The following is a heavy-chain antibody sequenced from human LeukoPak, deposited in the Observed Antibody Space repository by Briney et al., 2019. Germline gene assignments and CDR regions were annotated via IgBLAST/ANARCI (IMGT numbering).Heavy chain of an antibody. V-gene: IGHV5-51*01. CDR3: ARHVGFCSSTSCYPFYDS. J-gene: IGHJ4*02. Sequence: GESLKISCQGSGYSFTSYWIAWVRQMPGKGLEWMGIVYPGDSNARYSPSFQGQVTISADKSTSTSYLQWGSLKASDTAIYFCARHVGFCSSTSCYPFYDSRGQGTLVTVSS. D-gene: IGHD2-2*01. CDR1: GYSFTSYW. CDR2: VYPGDSNA.